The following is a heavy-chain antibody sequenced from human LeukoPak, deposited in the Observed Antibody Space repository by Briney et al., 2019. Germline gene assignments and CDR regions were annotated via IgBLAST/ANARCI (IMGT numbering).Heavy chain of an antibody. Sequence: SETLSLTCAVYGGSFSGYYWSWIRQPPGKGLEWIGEINHSGSTNYNPSLKSRVTISVDTSKNQFSLKLSSVTAADTAVYYCARGIAVAGDYWDQGTLVTVSS. CDR1: GGSFSGYY. V-gene: IGHV4-34*01. D-gene: IGHD6-19*01. CDR2: INHSGST. CDR3: ARGIAVAGDY. J-gene: IGHJ4*02.